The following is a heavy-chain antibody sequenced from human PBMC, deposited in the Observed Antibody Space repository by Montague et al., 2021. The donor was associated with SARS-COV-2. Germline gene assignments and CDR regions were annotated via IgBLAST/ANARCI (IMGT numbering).Heavy chain of an antibody. V-gene: IGHV3-7*04. D-gene: IGHD2-15*01. Sequence: SLRLSCAASGFTFTSYWMAWVRQAPGKGLEWVASLKENESGKYILDSVKGRFTISRDNAKDSLYLQMNSPRAEDTAVYYCARGPRVVAATLWFDPGGQGTQVTVSS. CDR2: LKENESGK. CDR1: GFTFTSYW. J-gene: IGHJ5*02. CDR3: ARGPRVVAATLWFDP.